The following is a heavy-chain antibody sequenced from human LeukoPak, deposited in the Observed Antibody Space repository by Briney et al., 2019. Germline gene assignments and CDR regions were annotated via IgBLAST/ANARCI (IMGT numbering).Heavy chain of an antibody. CDR1: GYSISSGYY. J-gene: IGHJ3*02. Sequence: KPSETLCLTCTVSGYSISSGYYWGWIRQPPRQGLEWIGSIYHSGSTYYNPSLKSRVTISVDTSKNQFSLKLSSVTAADTAVYYCASALSEDVAAAGTRVADDAFDIWGQGTMVTVSS. D-gene: IGHD6-13*01. V-gene: IGHV4-38-2*02. CDR2: IYHSGST. CDR3: ASALSEDVAAAGTRVADDAFDI.